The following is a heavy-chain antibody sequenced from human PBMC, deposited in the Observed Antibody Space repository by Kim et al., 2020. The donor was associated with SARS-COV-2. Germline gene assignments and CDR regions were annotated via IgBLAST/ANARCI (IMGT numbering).Heavy chain of an antibody. D-gene: IGHD6-6*01. V-gene: IGHV5-51*01. CDR3: ARLEYSSSSSYFDY. J-gene: IGHJ4*02. Sequence: SPSFQGQVTSSADKSISTAYLQWSSLKASDTAMYYCARLEYSSSSSYFDYWGQGTLVTVSS.